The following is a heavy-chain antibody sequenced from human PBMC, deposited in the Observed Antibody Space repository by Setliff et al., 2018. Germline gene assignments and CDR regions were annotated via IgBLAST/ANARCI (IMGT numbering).Heavy chain of an antibody. Sequence: PSETLSLTCTVSGYSISSGYYWGWIRQPPGKGLEWIRSIYHSGSTYYNPSLKSRVTISVDTSKNQFSLKLSSVTAADTAVYYCARVGDSSGWYFSRYFDYWGQGTLVTVLL. CDR2: IYHSGST. J-gene: IGHJ4*02. CDR1: GYSISSGYY. CDR3: ARVGDSSGWYFSRYFDY. V-gene: IGHV4-38-2*02. D-gene: IGHD6-19*01.